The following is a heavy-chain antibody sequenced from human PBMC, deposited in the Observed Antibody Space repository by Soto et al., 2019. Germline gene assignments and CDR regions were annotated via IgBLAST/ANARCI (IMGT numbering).Heavy chain of an antibody. CDR1: GFTFSSCA. CDR2: IIDSGGST. CDR3: AKGRSYYYYYGVDV. V-gene: IGHV3-23*01. J-gene: IGHJ6*01. Sequence: GGSLKLSCAASGFTFSSCAMGWVRQAPGKGLEWVSDIIDSGGSTYYADSVKGRFTISRDNSKSTLYLQMNSLRAEDTALYYCAKGRSYYYYYGVDVWRQGTTVTGSS.